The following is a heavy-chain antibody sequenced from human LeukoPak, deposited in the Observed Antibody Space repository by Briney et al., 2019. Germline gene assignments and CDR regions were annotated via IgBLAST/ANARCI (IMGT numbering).Heavy chain of an antibody. V-gene: IGHV3-23*01. CDR2: ISGGGGST. D-gene: IGHD5-12*01. Sequence: PGGSLRLSCAASGFTFSSYAMSWVRQAPGKGREWVSAISGGGGSTYYAGSVKGRFTISRDNSKNTLFLQMNSLRAEDTAVYYGAKDRGYSGYDPLDYWGQGTLVTVSS. J-gene: IGHJ4*02. CDR3: AKDRGYSGYDPLDY. CDR1: GFTFSSYA.